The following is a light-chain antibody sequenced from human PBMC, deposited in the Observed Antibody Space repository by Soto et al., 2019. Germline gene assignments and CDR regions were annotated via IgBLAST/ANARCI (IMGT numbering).Light chain of an antibody. V-gene: IGLV2-23*01. J-gene: IGLJ3*02. CDR1: SSDVGTYDL. CDR2: EGT. CDR3: CSYAGSYSWV. Sequence: QSALTQPASVSGSPGQSVTISCTGSSSDVGTYDLVSWYQQHPGKAPKILIYEGTKRPSGVSNRFSGSKSGNTASLTISGLQVEDEADYYCCSYAGSYSWVFGGGTKVTVL.